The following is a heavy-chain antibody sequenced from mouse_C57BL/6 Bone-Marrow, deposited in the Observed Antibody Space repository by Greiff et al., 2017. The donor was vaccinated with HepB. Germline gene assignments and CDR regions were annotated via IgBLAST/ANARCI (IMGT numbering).Heavy chain of an antibody. J-gene: IGHJ3*01. CDR3: ARVWSAWFAY. Sequence: EVQGVESGGGLVKPGGSLKLSCAASGFTFSSYAMSWVRQTPEKRLEWVATISDGGSYTYYPDNVKGRFTISRDNAKNNLYLQMSHLKSEDTAMYYCARVWSAWFAYWGQGTLVTVSA. D-gene: IGHD2-10*02. CDR1: GFTFSSYA. CDR2: ISDGGSYT. V-gene: IGHV5-4*01.